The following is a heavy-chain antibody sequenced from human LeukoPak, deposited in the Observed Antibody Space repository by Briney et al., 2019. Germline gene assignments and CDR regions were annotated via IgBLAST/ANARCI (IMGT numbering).Heavy chain of an antibody. CDR2: IYYSGST. D-gene: IGHD2-2*01. Sequence: SETLSLTCTVSGGSISSSSYYWGWIRQPPGKGLEWIGSIYYSGSTYYTPSLKSRVTISVDTSKTQFSLKLSSVPAAHTAVYHCARQPVVPAAVYYGMDVWGQGTTVTVYS. J-gene: IGHJ6*02. CDR3: ARQPVVPAAVYYGMDV. V-gene: IGHV4-39*01. CDR1: GGSISSSSYY.